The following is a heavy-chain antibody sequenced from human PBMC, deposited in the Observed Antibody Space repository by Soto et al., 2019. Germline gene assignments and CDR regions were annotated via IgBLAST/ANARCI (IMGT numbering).Heavy chain of an antibody. D-gene: IGHD3-16*01. CDR3: ARRGDVPYYYYGLDV. V-gene: IGHV1-18*01. CDR2: ISGYNANT. Sequence: QVQLVQSGAEVKKPGASVKVSCKASGYSFTRYGISWVRQAPGQGREWMGWISGYNANTNYPENLQGRVTMTTDTPTSTAYMEVRNLISDDTAVYYCARRGDVPYYYYGLDVGGQGTTVTVSS. CDR1: GYSFTRYG. J-gene: IGHJ6*02.